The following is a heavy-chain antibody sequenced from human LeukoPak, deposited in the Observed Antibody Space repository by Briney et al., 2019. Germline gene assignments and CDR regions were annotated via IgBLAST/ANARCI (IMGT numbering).Heavy chain of an antibody. CDR2: FDPEDGET. CDR1: GYTLTELS. V-gene: IGHV1-24*01. CDR3: ATGRAYDYDSSGYCDY. Sequence: ASVKVPCKVSGYTLTELSMHWVRQAPGKGLEWMGGFDPEDGETIYAQKFQGRGTMIEDTSTDTAYMELSSLRSEDTAVYYCATGRAYDYDSSGYCDYWGQGTLVTVSS. D-gene: IGHD3-22*01. J-gene: IGHJ4*02.